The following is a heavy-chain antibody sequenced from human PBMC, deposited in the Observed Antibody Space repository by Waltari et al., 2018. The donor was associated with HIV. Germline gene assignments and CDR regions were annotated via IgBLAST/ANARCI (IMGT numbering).Heavy chain of an antibody. J-gene: IGHJ6*02. Sequence: EVQLVESGGNLTRPGGSLRLSCVGSGFIVSDNYMSWVRQAPGKGPEWVSVLYSNGNTLYGGSVKGRFTIFRDNSKNTLYLQMNTLRVDDTAVYYCVRMHHFYGSEQSRYFYFGMDVWGQGTTVTVSS. V-gene: IGHV3-53*01. CDR3: VRMHHFYGSEQSRYFYFGMDV. CDR2: LYSNGNT. CDR1: GFIVSDNY. D-gene: IGHD3-16*02.